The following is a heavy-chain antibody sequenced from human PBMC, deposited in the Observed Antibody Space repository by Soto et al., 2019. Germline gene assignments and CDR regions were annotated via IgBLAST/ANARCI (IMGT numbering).Heavy chain of an antibody. Sequence: ASVKVSCKASGYTFTSYGISWVRQAPGQGLEWMGWISAYNGNTNYAQKLQGRVTMTTDTSTSTAYMELRSLRSDDTAVYYCARVNRFSYGGERYGMDVWGQGTTVTVSS. V-gene: IGHV1-18*01. CDR1: GYTFTSYG. D-gene: IGHD3-16*01. CDR3: ARVNRFSYGGERYGMDV. CDR2: ISAYNGNT. J-gene: IGHJ6*02.